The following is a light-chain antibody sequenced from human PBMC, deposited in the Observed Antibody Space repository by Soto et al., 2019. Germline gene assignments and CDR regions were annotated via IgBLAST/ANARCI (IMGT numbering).Light chain of an antibody. CDR3: QQYNSYQYT. Sequence: DIQMTQSPSTLSASVGDRVTITCRASQSISSWLAWYQQKPGKAPKLLIYKASSLESGVPSRFSGSGSGTEFTLTIRSMQTADFANYYCQQYNSYQYTFGQGTKVDIK. CDR2: KAS. CDR1: QSISSW. J-gene: IGKJ2*01. V-gene: IGKV1-5*03.